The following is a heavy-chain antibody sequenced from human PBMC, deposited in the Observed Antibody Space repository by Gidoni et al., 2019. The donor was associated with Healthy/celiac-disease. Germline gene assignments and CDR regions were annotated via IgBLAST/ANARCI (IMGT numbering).Heavy chain of an antibody. Sequence: QVQLVESGGGVVQPGRSLRLSCAASGFTFSSYGMHWVRQAPGKGLEWVAVISYDGSNKYYADSVKGRFTISRDNSKNTLYLQMNSLRAEDTAVYYCAKGWGSSSSFDYWGQGTLVTVSS. D-gene: IGHD6-6*01. CDR1: GFTFSSYG. CDR3: AKGWGSSSSFDY. J-gene: IGHJ4*02. V-gene: IGHV3-30*18. CDR2: ISYDGSNK.